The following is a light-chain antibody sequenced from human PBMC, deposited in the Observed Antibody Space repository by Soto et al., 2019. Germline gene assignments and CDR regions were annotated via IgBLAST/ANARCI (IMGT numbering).Light chain of an antibody. CDR3: QQSYNSPPT. CDR2: AAS. V-gene: IGKV1-39*01. Sequence: DIQMTQSPSSLSASVGDRVTISCRASESIRNYLNWYQQKPGKAPKLLIYAASTLQSGIPSRFSGSGSGTDFIFTITSLQPEDFATYFCQQSYNSPPTFGQGTKVEI. CDR1: ESIRNY. J-gene: IGKJ1*01.